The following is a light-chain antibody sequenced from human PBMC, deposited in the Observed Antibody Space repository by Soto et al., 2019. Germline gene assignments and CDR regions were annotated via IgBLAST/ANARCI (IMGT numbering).Light chain of an antibody. CDR1: SSNIGSYNH. CDR3: NSYTGRQSSL. CDR2: AVN. Sequence: QSAVTQPASVSAALGQSITISCRGTSSNIGSYNHVAWYQQFPGKSPKLMIYAVNDQPPGDSDRFSGSKSGMTASLTIFGLQTEDYADYYRNSYTGRQSSLCATGTNATVL. J-gene: IGLJ1*01. V-gene: IGLV2-14*03.